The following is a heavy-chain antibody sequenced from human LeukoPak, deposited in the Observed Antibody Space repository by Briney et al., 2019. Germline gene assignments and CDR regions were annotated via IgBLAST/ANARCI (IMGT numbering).Heavy chain of an antibody. D-gene: IGHD1/OR15-1a*01. Sequence: PSETLSLTCTVSGVSINTYFWSWIRQPPGKGLEWIGYVYYNGITSYNPSLKSRVSISLDTSKNQFSLRLNSVTAAETAVYYCVSQLGGTTFHWGQGTLVTVSS. CDR1: GVSINTYF. V-gene: IGHV4-59*01. J-gene: IGHJ4*02. CDR2: VYYNGIT. CDR3: VSQLGGTTFH.